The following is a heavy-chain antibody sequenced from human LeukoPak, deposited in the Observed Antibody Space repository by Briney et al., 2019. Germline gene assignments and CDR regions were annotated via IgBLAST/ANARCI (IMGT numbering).Heavy chain of an antibody. CDR1: GFTFSTYG. J-gene: IGHJ4*02. CDR3: AKRALNSGTIDY. CDR2: IRYDGSNK. Sequence: GGSLRLSCAASGFTFSTYGMQWVRQAPGKGLEWVAFIRYDGSNKYYADSVKGRFTISRDNSKNTLYLQMNSLRTEDTAVYYCAKRALNSGTIDYWGQGTLVTVSS. V-gene: IGHV3-30*02. D-gene: IGHD5-12*01.